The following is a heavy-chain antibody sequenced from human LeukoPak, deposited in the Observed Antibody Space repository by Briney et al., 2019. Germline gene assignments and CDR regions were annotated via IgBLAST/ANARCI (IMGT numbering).Heavy chain of an antibody. J-gene: IGHJ6*02. CDR2: IIPIFGIA. D-gene: IGHD6-19*01. Sequence: SVKVSCKASGGTFSSYAISWVRQAPGQGLEWMGRIIPIFGIANYAQKFQGKVTITADKSTSTAYMELSSLRSEDTAVYYCARGIAVAEGMDVWGQGTTVTVSS. V-gene: IGHV1-69*04. CDR1: GGTFSSYA. CDR3: ARGIAVAEGMDV.